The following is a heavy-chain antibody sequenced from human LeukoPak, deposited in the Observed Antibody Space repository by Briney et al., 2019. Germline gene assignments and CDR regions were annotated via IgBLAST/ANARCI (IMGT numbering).Heavy chain of an antibody. CDR2: INSDGSST. CDR1: GFTFSSYW. D-gene: IGHD1-26*01. V-gene: IGHV3-74*01. Sequence: PGGSLRLSCAASGFTFSSYWMHWVRQAPGKGLVWVSRINSDGSSTSYADSVKGRFTISRENVKNTLYLQTNSLRAEDTAVYYCARVNGGSFDLAYYGMDVWGQGTTVTVSS. CDR3: ARVNGGSFDLAYYGMDV. J-gene: IGHJ6*02.